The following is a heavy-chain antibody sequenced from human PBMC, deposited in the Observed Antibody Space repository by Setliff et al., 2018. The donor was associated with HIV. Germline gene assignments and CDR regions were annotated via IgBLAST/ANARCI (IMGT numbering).Heavy chain of an antibody. V-gene: IGHV1-24*01. CDR2: FDPEDDET. CDR1: GYTLTEVS. D-gene: IGHD3-10*01. J-gene: IGHJ3*02. CDR3: ATPGVGAGAFDI. Sequence: ASVKVSCKVSGYTLTEVSIHWVRQAPGKGLEWMGGFDPEDDETVYAQKFQGRVTMTEDTSTDTAYMELSSLTSEDTAMYYCATPGVGAGAFDIWGRGTMVTVSS.